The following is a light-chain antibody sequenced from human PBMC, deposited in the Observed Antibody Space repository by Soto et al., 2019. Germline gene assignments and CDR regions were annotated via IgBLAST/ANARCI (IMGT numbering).Light chain of an antibody. CDR1: QGISNY. V-gene: IGKV1-27*01. CDR2: AAS. J-gene: IGKJ1*01. Sequence: DIPMTQSPSSLSASVGDRVIITCRASQGISNYLAWYQQKPGKVPKLLIYAASTLQSGVPSRFSGSGSGTDFTLTISSLQPEDVATYYCQKYNSAPATFGQGTKVEIK. CDR3: QKYNSAPAT.